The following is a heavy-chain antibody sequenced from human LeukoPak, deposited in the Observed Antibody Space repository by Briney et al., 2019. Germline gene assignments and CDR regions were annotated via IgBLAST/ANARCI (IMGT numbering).Heavy chain of an antibody. D-gene: IGHD1-26*01. CDR2: INPDTGGT. CDR1: GYSRYTFTDYY. V-gene: IGHV1-2*06. CDR3: ARDRVGACD. J-gene: IGHJ4*02. Sequence: ASVKVSCKASGYSRYTFTDYYMHWVRQAPGQGLEWMGRINPDTGGTNYIQKFQGRVTMTRDTSISTAYMELSRLRSDDTAVYYCARDRVGACDWGQGTLVTVSS.